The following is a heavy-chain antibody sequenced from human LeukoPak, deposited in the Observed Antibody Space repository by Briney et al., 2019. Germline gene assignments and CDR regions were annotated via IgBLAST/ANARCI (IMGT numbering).Heavy chain of an antibody. D-gene: IGHD3-22*01. CDR1: GFTFDDYA. V-gene: IGHV3-9*01. CDR3: AKETYDSSAFDI. Sequence: GGSLRLSCAASGFTFDDYAMHWVRQAPGKGLEWVSGISWNSGSIGYADSVKGRFTISRDNAKSSLYLQMNSLRAEDTALYYCAKETYDSSAFDIWGQGTMVTVSS. J-gene: IGHJ3*02. CDR2: ISWNSGSI.